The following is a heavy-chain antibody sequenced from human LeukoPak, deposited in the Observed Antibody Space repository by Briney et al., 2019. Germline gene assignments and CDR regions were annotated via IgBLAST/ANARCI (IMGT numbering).Heavy chain of an antibody. CDR1: GGSFSGYY. V-gene: IGHV4-34*01. Sequence: SETLSLTCAVYGGSFSGYYWSWIRQPPGKGLEWIGEINHSGSTNYNPSLKSRVTISVDTSKNQFSLKLSSVTAADTAVYYCARRGYFDWLLTLQNWFDPWGQGTLVTVSS. CDR2: INHSGST. CDR3: ARRGYFDWLLTLQNWFDP. D-gene: IGHD3-9*01. J-gene: IGHJ5*02.